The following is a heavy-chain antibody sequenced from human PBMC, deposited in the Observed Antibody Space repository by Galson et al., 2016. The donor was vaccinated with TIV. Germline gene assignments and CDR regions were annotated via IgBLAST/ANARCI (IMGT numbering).Heavy chain of an antibody. Sequence: LRLSCAASEINFSRFWMPWVRQVPGKGLMWVSRITDDGSDTVYADSVMGRFTISRDNATDTLYLQMDSMRAEDTGVYYYARERRYYGVDVWGQGTTVTVS. CDR3: ARERRYYGVDV. V-gene: IGHV3-74*01. CDR2: ITDDGSDT. J-gene: IGHJ6*02. D-gene: IGHD2-15*01. CDR1: EINFSRFW.